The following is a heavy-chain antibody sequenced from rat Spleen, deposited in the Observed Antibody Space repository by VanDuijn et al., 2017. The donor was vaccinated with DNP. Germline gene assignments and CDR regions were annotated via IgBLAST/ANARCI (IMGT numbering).Heavy chain of an antibody. V-gene: IGHV5-31*01. Sequence: EVQLVESGGGLVQPGRSLKLSCVASGFTFNKYWMTWIRQVPGKGLEWVAAITSSGGNSYYRDSVKGRFTISRDNGKDTQYLQMDSLRSEDTATYYCATGVYGGYADWFAYWGQGTLVTVSS. J-gene: IGHJ3*01. CDR2: ITSSGGNS. CDR3: ATGVYGGYADWFAY. D-gene: IGHD1-11*01. CDR1: GFTFNKYW.